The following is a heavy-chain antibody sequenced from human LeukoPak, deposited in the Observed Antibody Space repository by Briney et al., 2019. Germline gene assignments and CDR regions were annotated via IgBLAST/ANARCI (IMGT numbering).Heavy chain of an antibody. CDR3: ARDFLPYCSSTSCYVDLSFKRDNDAFDI. J-gene: IGHJ3*02. Sequence: SETLSLTCTVSGGSISSSSYYWGWIRQPPGKGLEWIGSIYYSGSTYYNPSLKSRVTISVDTSKNQFSLKLSSVTAADTAVYSCARDFLPYCSSTSCYVDLSFKRDNDAFDIWGQGTMVTVSS. CDR1: GGSISSSSYY. D-gene: IGHD2-2*01. CDR2: IYYSGST. V-gene: IGHV4-39*07.